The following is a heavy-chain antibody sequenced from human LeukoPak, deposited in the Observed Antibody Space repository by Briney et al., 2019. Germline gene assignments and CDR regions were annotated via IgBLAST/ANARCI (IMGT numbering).Heavy chain of an antibody. Sequence: SVKVSCKASGGTFSSYAISWVRQAPGQGLEWMGGIIPIFGTANYAQKFQGRVTITADESTSTAYMELSSLRSEDTAVYYCARDHNGRNFRSKWFDPWGQGTLVTVSS. D-gene: IGHD4-23*01. CDR1: GGTFSSYA. J-gene: IGHJ5*02. V-gene: IGHV1-69*13. CDR3: ARDHNGRNFRSKWFDP. CDR2: IIPIFGTA.